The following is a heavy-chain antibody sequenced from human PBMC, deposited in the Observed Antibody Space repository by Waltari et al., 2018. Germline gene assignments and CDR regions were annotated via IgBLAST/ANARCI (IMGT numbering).Heavy chain of an antibody. CDR3: ARAPGYKGYFDY. CDR2: VNHGGDT. Sequence: QVQQQGWGAGLLKPSETLSLTCAVSGGSFSGFYWSWIRQSPGKGLEWIGDVNHGGDTNYNPSLETRVTISEDTSKKQFSLKMRSVTAADTAVYYCARAPGYKGYFDYWGQGILVTVSS. D-gene: IGHD5-12*01. CDR1: GGSFSGFY. J-gene: IGHJ4*02. V-gene: IGHV4-34*01.